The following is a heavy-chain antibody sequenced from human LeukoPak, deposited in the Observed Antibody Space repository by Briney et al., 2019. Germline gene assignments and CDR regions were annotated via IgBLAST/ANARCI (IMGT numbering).Heavy chain of an antibody. CDR1: GGSVSSGSYY. J-gene: IGHJ4*02. D-gene: IGHD1-26*01. Sequence: SGTLSLTCTVSGGSVSSGSYYWSWIRQPPGKGLEWIGYIYYSGSTNYNPSLKSRVTISVDTSKNQFSLKLSSVTAADTAVYYCARCDLMGASDFDYWGQGTLVTVSS. CDR2: IYYSGST. V-gene: IGHV4-61*01. CDR3: ARCDLMGASDFDY.